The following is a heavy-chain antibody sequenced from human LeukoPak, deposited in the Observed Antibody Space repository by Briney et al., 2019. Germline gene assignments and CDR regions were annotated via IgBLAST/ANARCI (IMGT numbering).Heavy chain of an antibody. CDR1: GFTFNDYY. CDR2: ISGSSTYT. CDR3: ARAKGRRDYFDY. V-gene: IGHV3-11*05. J-gene: IGHJ4*02. D-gene: IGHD3-10*01. Sequence: GGSLRLSCVASGFTFNDYYMSWIRQAPGKGLEWLSCISGSSTYTNYADSVRGRFTISRDNVKNSLYLQVNSLRAEDTAVYYCARAKGRRDYFDYWGQGTLVTVSS.